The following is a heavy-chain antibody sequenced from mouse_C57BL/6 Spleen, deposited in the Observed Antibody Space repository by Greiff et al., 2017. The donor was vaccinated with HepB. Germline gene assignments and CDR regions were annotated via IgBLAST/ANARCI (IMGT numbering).Heavy chain of an antibody. CDR2: ISSGSSTI. CDR1: GFTFSDYG. V-gene: IGHV5-17*01. Sequence: EVKLMESGGGLVKPGGSLKLSCAASGFTFSDYGMHWVRQAPEKGLEWVAYISSGSSTIYYADTVKGRFTISRDNAKNTLFLQVTSLRSEDTAMYYCAREGIRYYGSSSWFAYWGQGTLVTVSA. CDR3: AREGIRYYGSSSWFAY. J-gene: IGHJ3*01. D-gene: IGHD1-1*01.